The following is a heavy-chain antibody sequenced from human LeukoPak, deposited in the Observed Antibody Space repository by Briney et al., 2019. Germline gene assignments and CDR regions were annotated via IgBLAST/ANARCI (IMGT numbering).Heavy chain of an antibody. CDR2: IIYDGGNK. CDR1: GFTFSCYA. Sequence: GGSLRLSCAASGFTFSCYAMHWVRQAPGKGREWVAVIIYDGGNKYADSVKGRFTISRDNSKNTLYLQMNSLRAEDTAVYYCGRDRDTAMVHNAFDIWGQGTMVTVSS. CDR3: GRDRDTAMVHNAFDI. D-gene: IGHD5-18*01. V-gene: IGHV3-30*03. J-gene: IGHJ3*02.